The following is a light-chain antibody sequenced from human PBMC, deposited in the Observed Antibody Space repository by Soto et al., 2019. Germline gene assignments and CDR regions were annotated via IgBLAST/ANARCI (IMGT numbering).Light chain of an antibody. CDR1: ESLLHSNGYTY. Sequence: DPVMTQSPLSLPVTPGESASISCRSSESLLHSNGYTYLDWYLLKPGQSPQLLIYLASNRASGXPPXFSGSGSGTDFTLKISTVEAEDVGIYYCTQSNHTRTFGQGTKVEIK. CDR2: LAS. CDR3: TQSNHTRT. V-gene: IGKV2-28*01. J-gene: IGKJ1*01.